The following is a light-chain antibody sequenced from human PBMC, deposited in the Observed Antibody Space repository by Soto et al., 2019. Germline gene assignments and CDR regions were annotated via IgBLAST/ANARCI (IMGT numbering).Light chain of an antibody. J-gene: IGKJ2*04. CDR1: QSIITY. V-gene: IGKV1-39*01. CDR2: GAS. CDR3: QQTYSTLRCS. Sequence: DIQMTQSPSSLSASVGDRVTITCRASQSIITYLNWYQQKPGKAPKLLIYGASSLQSGLPSRFSGSGSGTDFPLTISGLQRDDSAPYYCQQTYSTLRCSFGQGTKVEI.